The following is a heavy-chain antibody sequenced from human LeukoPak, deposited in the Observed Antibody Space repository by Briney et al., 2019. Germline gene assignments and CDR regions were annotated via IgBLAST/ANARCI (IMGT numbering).Heavy chain of an antibody. D-gene: IGHD3-10*01. CDR2: MNPNSGNT. CDR1: GYTFTSYD. J-gene: IGHJ4*02. CDR3: AKDSQFNYYGSGSYYYYFDY. Sequence: ASVKVSCKASGYTFTSYDINWVRQATGQGLEWMGWMNPNSGNTGYAQKFQGRVTMTRNTSISTAYMELSSLRSEDTAVYYCAKDSQFNYYGSGSYYYYFDYWGQGTLVTVSS. V-gene: IGHV1-8*01.